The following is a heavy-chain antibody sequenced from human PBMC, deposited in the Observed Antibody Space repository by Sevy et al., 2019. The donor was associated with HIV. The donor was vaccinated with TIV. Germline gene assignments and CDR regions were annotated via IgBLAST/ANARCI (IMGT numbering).Heavy chain of an antibody. CDR3: ARAQHTYYYDSSGYRYYFDY. D-gene: IGHD3-22*01. Sequence: ASVKVSCKASGGTFSSYAISWVRQAPGQGLEWMGGIIPIFGTANYAQKFQGRVTITADESTSTAYMELSSLRSEETAVYYCARAQHTYYYDSSGYRYYFDYWGQGTLVTVSS. CDR1: GGTFSSYA. CDR2: IIPIFGTA. V-gene: IGHV1-69*13. J-gene: IGHJ4*02.